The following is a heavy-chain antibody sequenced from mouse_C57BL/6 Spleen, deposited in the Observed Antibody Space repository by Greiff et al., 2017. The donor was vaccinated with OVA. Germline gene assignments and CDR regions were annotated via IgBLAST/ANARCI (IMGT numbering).Heavy chain of an antibody. D-gene: IGHD1-1*01. CDR2: IHPNSGST. CDR1: GYTFTSYW. V-gene: IGHV1-64*01. CDR3: ARGRQSTVGYFDV. Sequence: VQLQQPGAELVKPGASVKLSCKASGYTFTSYWMHWVKQRPGQGLEWIGMIHPNSGSTNYNEKFKSKATLTVDKASSPAYMQLSSLKSEDSAVYYCARGRQSTVGYFDVWGTGTTVTVSS. J-gene: IGHJ1*03.